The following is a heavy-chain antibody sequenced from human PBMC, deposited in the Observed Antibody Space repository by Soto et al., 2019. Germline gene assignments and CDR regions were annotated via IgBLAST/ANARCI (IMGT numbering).Heavy chain of an antibody. CDR2: ISAYNGNT. CDR3: ARDGDDSSGYPFDY. CDR1: GXTFTSYG. Sequence: ASMKVSCKASGXTFTSYGISWVRQAPGQGLEWMGWISAYNGNTNYAQKLQGRVTMTTDTSTSTAYMELRSLRSDDTAVYYCARDGDDSSGYPFDYWGQGTLVTVSS. J-gene: IGHJ4*02. D-gene: IGHD3-22*01. V-gene: IGHV1-18*01.